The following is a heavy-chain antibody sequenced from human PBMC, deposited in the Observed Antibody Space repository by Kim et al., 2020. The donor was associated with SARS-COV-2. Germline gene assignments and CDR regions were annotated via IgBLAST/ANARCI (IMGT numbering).Heavy chain of an antibody. V-gene: IGHV1-18*01. CDR3: ARGYTYYYDSRGNGYLDY. J-gene: IGHJ4*02. D-gene: IGHD3-22*01. Sequence: ASVKVSRKASGYTFTSYGISWVRQAPGQGLEWMGWISAYNGNTNYAQKLQGRVTMTTDTSTSTAYMELRSLRSDDTAVYYCARGYTYYYDSRGNGYLDYWGQGTLVTVSS. CDR1: GYTFTSYG. CDR2: ISAYNGNT.